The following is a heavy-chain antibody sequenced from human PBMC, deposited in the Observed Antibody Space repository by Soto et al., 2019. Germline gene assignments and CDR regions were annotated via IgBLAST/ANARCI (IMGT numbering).Heavy chain of an antibody. CDR2: INSDGSST. Sequence: GGSLRLSCAASGFTFSSYWMHWVRQAPGKGLVWVSRINSDGSSTSYADSVKGRFTISRDNAKNTLYLQMNSLRAEDTAVYYCARGREHYDFWSGYYKDYYYYYMDVWGKGTTVTVSS. D-gene: IGHD3-3*01. CDR3: ARGREHYDFWSGYYKDYYYYYMDV. J-gene: IGHJ6*03. V-gene: IGHV3-74*01. CDR1: GFTFSSYW.